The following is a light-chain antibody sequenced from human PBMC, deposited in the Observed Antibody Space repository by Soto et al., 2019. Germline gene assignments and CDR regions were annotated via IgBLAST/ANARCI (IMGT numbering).Light chain of an antibody. Sequence: IVLTQSPATLSLSPGERATLSCRASQSVSSYLAWYQQKPVQAPRLLIYDASSRATGIPARFSGSGSGTDFTLTISSLEPEDFAVYYCQQRLMTFGQGTKVEI. CDR1: QSVSSY. CDR2: DAS. V-gene: IGKV3-11*01. CDR3: QQRLMT. J-gene: IGKJ1*01.